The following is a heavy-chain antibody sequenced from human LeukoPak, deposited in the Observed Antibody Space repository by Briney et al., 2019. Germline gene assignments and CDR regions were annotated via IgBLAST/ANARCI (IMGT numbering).Heavy chain of an antibody. V-gene: IGHV3-74*01. CDR2: INPDESST. J-gene: IGHJ4*02. CDR1: GLTFSTYW. Sequence: GGSLRLSCAASGLTFSTYWMHWVRQAPGKGLVWVSRINPDESSTSYADSVKGRFTISRDNAKNTLYLQLNSLRDDDTAVYYCARGGLEPVDYWGQGTLVTVSS. CDR3: ARGGLEPVDY. D-gene: IGHD1-1*01.